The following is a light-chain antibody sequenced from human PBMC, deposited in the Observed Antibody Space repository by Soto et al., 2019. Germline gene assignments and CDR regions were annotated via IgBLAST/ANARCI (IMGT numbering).Light chain of an antibody. Sequence: DIQMTQSPSSLSASVGDRVTITCRASQGIDNLLAWYQHRPGRVPKLLIYAASSLQVGVPSRFSGSGYGTDFTLTIRSLQPEDVATYYCQKYRSAPWTFGRGIKVEIK. CDR1: QGIDNL. CDR3: QKYRSAPWT. CDR2: AAS. J-gene: IGKJ1*01. V-gene: IGKV1-27*01.